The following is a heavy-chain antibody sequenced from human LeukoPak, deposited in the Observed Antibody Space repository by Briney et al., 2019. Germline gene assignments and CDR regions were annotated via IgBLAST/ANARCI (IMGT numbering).Heavy chain of an antibody. CDR3: ATPGSITMVRGVPTSYGMDV. CDR2: MNPNSGNT. V-gene: IGHV1-8*01. CDR1: GYTFTSYD. J-gene: IGHJ6*02. D-gene: IGHD3-10*01. Sequence: ASVKVSCKASGYTFTSYDINWVRQATGQGLEWMGWMNPNSGNTGYAQKFQGRVTMTRNTSISTAYMELSSLRSEDTAVYYCATPGSITMVRGVPTSYGMDVWGQGTTVTVSS.